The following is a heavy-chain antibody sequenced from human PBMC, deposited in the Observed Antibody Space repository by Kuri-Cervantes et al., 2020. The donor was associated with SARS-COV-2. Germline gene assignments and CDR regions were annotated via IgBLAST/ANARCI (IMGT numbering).Heavy chain of an antibody. J-gene: IGHJ4*02. D-gene: IGHD6-19*01. V-gene: IGHV3-48*03. CDR2: ISSSGSTI. Sequence: GESLKISCAASGFTFSSYEMNWVRQAPGKGLEWVSYISSSGSTIYYEDSVKGRFTISRDNAKNSLYLQMNSLRVEDTAVYYCARGTVSGWYSQGRPDYWGQGTLVTVSS. CDR1: GFTFSSYE. CDR3: ARGTVSGWYSQGRPDY.